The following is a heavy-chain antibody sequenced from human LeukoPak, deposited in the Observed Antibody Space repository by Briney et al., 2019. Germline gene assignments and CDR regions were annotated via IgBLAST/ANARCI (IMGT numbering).Heavy chain of an antibody. CDR1: GYTFTRHY. D-gene: IGHD2-8*01. J-gene: IGHJ3*01. CDR3: ARDGLYCSNGVCYSDL. V-gene: IGHV1-46*01. CDR2: INASGGST. Sequence: GASVKVSCKASGYTFTRHYMNWVRQAPGQGLEWMGKINASGGSTTYAQKFQGRLAMTRDTSTATVYMELSSLRSEDTAMYYCARDGLYCSNGVCYSDLWGQGTMITVAS.